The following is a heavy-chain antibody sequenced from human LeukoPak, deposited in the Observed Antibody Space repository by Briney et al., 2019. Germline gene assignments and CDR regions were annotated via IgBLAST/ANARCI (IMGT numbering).Heavy chain of an antibody. D-gene: IGHD3-10*01. CDR1: GFGVSSNF. CDR2: LYTGETT. Sequence: GGSLRLSCVASGFGVSSNFMGWVRQAPRKGLEWVSVLYTGETTYYADSVKGRFTISRDNAKNTLYLQMNSLRPEDTGVYYCARAAADMVRGFNIGFWFDPWGQGTLVAVSS. J-gene: IGHJ5*02. V-gene: IGHV3-53*05. CDR3: ARAAADMVRGFNIGFWFDP.